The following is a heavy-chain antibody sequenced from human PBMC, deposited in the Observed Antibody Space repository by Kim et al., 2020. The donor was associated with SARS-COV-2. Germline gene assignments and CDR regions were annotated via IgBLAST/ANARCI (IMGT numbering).Heavy chain of an antibody. J-gene: IGHJ6*02. Sequence: ASVKVSCRATGYSFTNYVITWVRQAPGQGPEWLGFVNTTTGRPTYARGFSGRFVFSSDASVSTAFLEISRLKAEDRGVYFCARDGRSVWAGTHYYYYGMDVWGQGTVVSVSS. CDR1: GYSFTNYV. CDR3: ARDGRSVWAGTHYYYYGMDV. CDR2: VNTTTGRP. D-gene: IGHD3-16*01. V-gene: IGHV7-4-1*02.